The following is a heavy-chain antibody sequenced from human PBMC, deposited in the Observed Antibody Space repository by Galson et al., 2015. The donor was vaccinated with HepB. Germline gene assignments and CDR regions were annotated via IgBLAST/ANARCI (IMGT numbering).Heavy chain of an antibody. CDR2: ITPANGNT. CDR3: TRGISGGSSWPSLDY. D-gene: IGHD6-13*01. J-gene: IGHJ4*02. Sequence: SVKVSCKASGYTFTSYAIHWVRQAPGQSLVWMGWITPANGNTKYSQKFQGRVTITGDTSASTLYMELSSLRSEDTAVYYCTRGISGGSSWPSLDYWGQGTLVTVSA. CDR1: GYTFTSYA. V-gene: IGHV1-3*01.